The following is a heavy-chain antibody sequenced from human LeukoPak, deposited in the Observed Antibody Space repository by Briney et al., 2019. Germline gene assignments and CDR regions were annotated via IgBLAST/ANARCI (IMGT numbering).Heavy chain of an antibody. Sequence: GGSLRLSCAASRFTFSSYAMSWVRQAPGKGLEWVSAISGSGGSTYYADSVKGRFTISRDNSKNTLYLQMNSLRAEDTAVYYCAKVRFGELTRNYYYYMDVWGKGTTVTVSS. D-gene: IGHD3-10*01. CDR2: ISGSGGST. CDR1: RFTFSSYA. V-gene: IGHV3-23*01. J-gene: IGHJ6*03. CDR3: AKVRFGELTRNYYYYMDV.